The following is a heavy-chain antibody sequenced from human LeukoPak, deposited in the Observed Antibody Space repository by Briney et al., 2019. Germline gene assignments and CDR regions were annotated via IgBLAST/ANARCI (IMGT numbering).Heavy chain of an antibody. V-gene: IGHV4-4*07. Sequence: SETLSLTCTVSGGSISSYYWSWIRQPAGKGLEWIGRIYTSGSTNYNPSLKSRVTISVDTSNNQFSLKVYSVTAADTAVYYCARHDMDVAGGGLDYFDYWGQGTLVTVSS. D-gene: IGHD3-9*01. CDR3: ARHDMDVAGGGLDYFDY. J-gene: IGHJ4*02. CDR1: GGSISSYY. CDR2: IYTSGST.